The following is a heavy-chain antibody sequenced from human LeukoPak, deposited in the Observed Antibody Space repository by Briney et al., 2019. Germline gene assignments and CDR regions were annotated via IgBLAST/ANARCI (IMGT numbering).Heavy chain of an antibody. J-gene: IGHJ4*02. CDR3: ARSQRRHTVVTHFDY. D-gene: IGHD4-23*01. CDR1: GGTFSSYA. V-gene: IGHV1-69*01. Sequence: ASVKVSCKASGGTFSSYAISWVRQAPGQGLEWMGGIIPIFGTANYAQKFQGRVTITADESTSTAYMELSSLGSEDTAVYYCARSQRRHTVVTHFDYWGQGTLVTVSS. CDR2: IIPIFGTA.